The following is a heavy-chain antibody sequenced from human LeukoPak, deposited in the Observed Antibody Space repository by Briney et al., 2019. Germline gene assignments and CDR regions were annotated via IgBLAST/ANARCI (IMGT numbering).Heavy chain of an antibody. CDR3: ATDHACSNGVCSYFDY. Sequence: YPSETLSLTCTVSGGFTSSRSYYWGWIRQPPGKRLEWIGSIYYSGSTYYNPSLKSRVTISIDTSKDQFSLRLNSVTAADTAVYYCATDHACSNGVCSYFDYWGQGTQVTVSS. J-gene: IGHJ4*02. CDR2: IYYSGST. D-gene: IGHD2-8*01. CDR1: GGFTSSRSYY. V-gene: IGHV4-39*07.